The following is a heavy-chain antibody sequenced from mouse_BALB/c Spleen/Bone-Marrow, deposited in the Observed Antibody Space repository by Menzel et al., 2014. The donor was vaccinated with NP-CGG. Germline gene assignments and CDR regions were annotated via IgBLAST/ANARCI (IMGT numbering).Heavy chain of an antibody. D-gene: IGHD1-1*01. CDR3: TRDTTVLLPFTF. J-gene: IGHJ3*01. Sequence: VQVVESGPGLVAPSQSLSITCTVSGFSLTGYALHWVRRPPGKGLEWLGMVWGDGSTDFNSALKSRLNISKDNSKSQVFLKIDSLQTYHTSMYYFTRDTTVLLPFTFWGQWTLVTVSA. CDR1: GFSLTGYA. CDR2: VWGDGST. V-gene: IGHV2-6-7*01.